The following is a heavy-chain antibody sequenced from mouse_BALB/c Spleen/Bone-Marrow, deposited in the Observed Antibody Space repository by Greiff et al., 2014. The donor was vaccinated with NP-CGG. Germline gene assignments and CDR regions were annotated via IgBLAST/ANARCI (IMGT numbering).Heavy chain of an antibody. CDR1: GYVFSSSW. Sequence: VQLQQFGPELVKPGASVKISCRASGYVFSSSWMNWVKQRPGQGLEWIGRIYPGDGNTNYNGKFKGKATLTADTSSSTAYMQISSLTSVDSAVYFCARRRTFITSVVDYFDVWGAGTTVTVSS. J-gene: IGHJ1*01. D-gene: IGHD1-1*02. CDR2: IYPGDGNT. V-gene: IGHV1-82*01. CDR3: ARRRTFITSVVDYFDV.